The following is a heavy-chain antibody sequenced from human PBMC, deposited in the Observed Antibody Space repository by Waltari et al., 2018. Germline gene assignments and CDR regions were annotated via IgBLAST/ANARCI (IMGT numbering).Heavy chain of an antibody. Sequence: QVQLVQSGAEVKKPGASVKVSCKASGYTFTSYDINWVRQDTGQGLEWMGGRNPNSSTTGYAQKFQGRVTMTRNTSISTAYMELISLRSEDTAVYYCARGRGRGSSWHNWFDPWGQGPLVTVSS. CDR2: RNPNSSTT. V-gene: IGHV1-8*01. CDR3: ARGRGRGSSWHNWFDP. J-gene: IGHJ5*02. D-gene: IGHD6-13*01. CDR1: GYTFTSYD.